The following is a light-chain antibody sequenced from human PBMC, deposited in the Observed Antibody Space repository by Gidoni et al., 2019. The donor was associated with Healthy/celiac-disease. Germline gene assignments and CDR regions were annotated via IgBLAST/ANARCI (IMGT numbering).Light chain of an antibody. V-gene: IGKV3-20*01. J-gene: IGKJ3*01. CDR2: GAS. Sequence: EIVFTQSPGTLSLSPGERATLSCRASQSVSSSYLAWYQQTPGQAPRLLIYGASSRATGIPDRFSGSGSGTDFTLTISRLEPEDFAVYYCQQYGSSPLFTFGPGTKVDIK. CDR3: QQYGSSPLFT. CDR1: QSVSSSY.